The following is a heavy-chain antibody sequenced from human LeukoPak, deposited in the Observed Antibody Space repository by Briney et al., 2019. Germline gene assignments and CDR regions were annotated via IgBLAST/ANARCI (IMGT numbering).Heavy chain of an antibody. D-gene: IGHD3-10*01. J-gene: IGHJ6*02. Sequence: GGSLRLSCVAPGFTFSDSAMNWVRQTPGKGLEGVSGMSATGSGTYYADSVKGRFSISRDNVANTLFLTMNNLGAEDTATYYCAKPQNDYFGSGNSKNYGFHVWGQGTAVAVS. CDR1: GFTFSDSA. CDR2: MSATGSGT. V-gene: IGHV3-23*01. CDR3: AKPQNDYFGSGNSKNYGFHV.